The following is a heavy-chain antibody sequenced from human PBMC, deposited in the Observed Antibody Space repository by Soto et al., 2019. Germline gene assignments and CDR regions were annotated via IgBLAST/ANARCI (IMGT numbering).Heavy chain of an antibody. J-gene: IGHJ4*02. CDR1: GFTFSSSG. CDR3: VRENDDYVNDY. D-gene: IGHD4-17*01. Sequence: QVQLVESGGGVVQPGGSLRLSCTASGFTFSSSGMNWVCQAPGKGLEWVAVIWYDGSNKYYTDSVKGRFTISRDNSKNTLYLQMTSLRADDMAVYYCVRENDDYVNDYWGQGTLVTVSS. CDR2: IWYDGSNK. V-gene: IGHV3-33*01.